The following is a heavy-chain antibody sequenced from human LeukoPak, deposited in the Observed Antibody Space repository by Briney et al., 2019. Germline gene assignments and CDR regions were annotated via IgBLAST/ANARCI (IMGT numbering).Heavy chain of an antibody. CDR2: IYWDDDK. CDR1: GLSLSTSGGG. J-gene: IGHJ4*02. V-gene: IGHV2-5*02. CDR3: VHSARWGAPSFDY. Sequence: SGPTLVKAKQTLKLTCTFSGLSLSTSGGGVGCILQPPVKALEWLALIYWDDDKLYNPSLKSRLTITQDSSKNQVVLTMTNMDPVDTATYYCVHSARWGAPSFDYWGQGTLVTVSS. D-gene: IGHD3-16*01.